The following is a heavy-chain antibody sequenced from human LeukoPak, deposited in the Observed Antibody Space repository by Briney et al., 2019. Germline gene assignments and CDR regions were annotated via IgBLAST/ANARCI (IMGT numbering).Heavy chain of an antibody. J-gene: IGHJ4*02. Sequence: SETLSLTCVVSGYSISSGYWWSWVRQPPGKGLEWIGEIHGSGSTNYNPSLKSRVTISVDTSKNQFSLKLTSVTAADTAIYYCARNADYCLDYWGQGTLVTVSS. CDR1: GYSISSGYW. CDR3: ARNADYCLDY. D-gene: IGHD4/OR15-4a*01. CDR2: IHGSGST. V-gene: IGHV4-4*02.